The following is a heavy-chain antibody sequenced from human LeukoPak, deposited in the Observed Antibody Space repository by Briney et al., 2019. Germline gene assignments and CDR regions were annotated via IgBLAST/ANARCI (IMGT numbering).Heavy chain of an antibody. V-gene: IGHV1-18*01. CDR2: ISAYNGNT. CDR1: GYTFTSYG. Sequence: ASVKVSCKASGYTFTSYGISWVGQAPGQGLEGMGWISAYNGNTNYAQKLQGRVTMTTDTSTSTAYMELRSLRSDDTAVYYCAREDGYYYDSSGLDYWGQGTLVTVPS. CDR3: AREDGYYYDSSGLDY. J-gene: IGHJ4*02. D-gene: IGHD3-22*01.